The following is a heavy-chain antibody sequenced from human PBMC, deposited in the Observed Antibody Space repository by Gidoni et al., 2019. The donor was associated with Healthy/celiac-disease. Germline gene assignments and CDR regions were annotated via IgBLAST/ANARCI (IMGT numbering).Heavy chain of an antibody. V-gene: IGHV3-23*01. Sequence: EVQLLESGGGLVQPGGSLRISCAASGFTFSSYALSWVGQAPGKGLAWVSAISGSGGSTSYADSVKGRFTISRDNSKNTLYLQMNSLRAEDTAVYYCAKDLRRSVISDAFDIWGQGTMVTVSS. CDR1: GFTFSSYA. J-gene: IGHJ3*02. CDR3: AKDLRRSVISDAFDI. CDR2: ISGSGGST. D-gene: IGHD2-21*01.